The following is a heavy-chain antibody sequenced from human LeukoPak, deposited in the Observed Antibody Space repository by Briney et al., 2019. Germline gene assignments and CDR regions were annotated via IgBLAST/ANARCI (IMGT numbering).Heavy chain of an antibody. CDR3: AKPFTTGLYYFDY. V-gene: IGHV3-23*01. Sequence: GGSLRLSCAASGFTFSSYAMNWVRQAPGKGLEWVSSISDSGGSTYYADSVKGRFTISRDNSKNTLYLQMNSLRAEDTAVYYCAKPFTTGLYYFDYWGQGTLVTVSS. CDR1: GFTFSSYA. D-gene: IGHD3-22*01. CDR2: ISDSGGST. J-gene: IGHJ4*02.